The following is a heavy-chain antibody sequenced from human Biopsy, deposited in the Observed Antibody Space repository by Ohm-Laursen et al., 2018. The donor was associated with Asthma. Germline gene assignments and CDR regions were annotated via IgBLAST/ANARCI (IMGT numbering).Heavy chain of an antibody. CDR2: IYNDGRA. CDR3: TRTTTVTTTYAMDV. D-gene: IGHD4-17*01. J-gene: IGHJ6*02. CDR1: EFSVSSSY. Sequence: SLRLSCLASEFSVSSSYMSWVRQAPGKGLEWVSVIYNDGRAYYADSVKGRFTVSRDNSKNTLFLQMNSLRAEDTAVYYCTRTTTVTTTYAMDVWGRGTTVTVSS. V-gene: IGHV3-53*01.